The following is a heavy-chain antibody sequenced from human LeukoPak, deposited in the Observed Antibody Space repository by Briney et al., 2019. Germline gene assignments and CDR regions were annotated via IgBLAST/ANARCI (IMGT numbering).Heavy chain of an antibody. CDR1: GFNFSDYY. J-gene: IGHJ4*02. D-gene: IGHD3-22*01. CDR3: ASEAYYYDSSGYYFPGGFDY. Sequence: GGSLRLSCAASGFNFSDYYMSWIRQAPGKGLEWVSNISSGGGTIYYADSVKGRFTISRDNAKNSLYLQMNSLRAEDTAVYYCASEAYYYDSSGYYFPGGFDYWGQGTLVTVSS. CDR2: ISSGGGTI. V-gene: IGHV3-11*01.